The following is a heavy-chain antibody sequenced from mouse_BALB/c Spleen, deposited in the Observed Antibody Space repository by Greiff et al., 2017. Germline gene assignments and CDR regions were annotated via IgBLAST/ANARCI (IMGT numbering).Heavy chain of an antibody. V-gene: IGHV1-4*01. CDR1: GYTFTSYT. J-gene: IGHJ2*01. D-gene: IGHD2-3*01. Sequence: VQLQESGAELARPGASVKMSCKASGYTFTSYTMHWVKQRPGQGLEWIGYINPSSGYTNYNQKFKDKATLTADKSSSTAYMQLSSLTSEDSAVYYCAREGVTTFDYWGQGTTLTVSS. CDR3: AREGVTTFDY. CDR2: INPSSGYT.